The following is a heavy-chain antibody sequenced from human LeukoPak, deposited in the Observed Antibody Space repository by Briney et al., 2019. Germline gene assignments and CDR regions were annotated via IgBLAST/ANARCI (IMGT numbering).Heavy chain of an antibody. CDR3: ARVAWQSLYYYYGMDV. CDR1: GGTFSSYA. Sequence: GASVKVSCKASGGTFSSYAISWVRQAPGQGLEWMGGIIPIFGTANYAQKFQGRVTITADESTSTAYMELSSLRSEDTAVYYCARVAWQSLYYYYGMDVWGQGTTVTVSS. D-gene: IGHD3-3*02. V-gene: IGHV1-69*13. J-gene: IGHJ6*02. CDR2: IIPIFGTA.